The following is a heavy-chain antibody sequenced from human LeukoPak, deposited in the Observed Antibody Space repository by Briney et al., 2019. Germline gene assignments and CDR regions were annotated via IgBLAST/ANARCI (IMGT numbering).Heavy chain of an antibody. CDR3: AREGLVDSSGYYDY. D-gene: IGHD3-22*01. CDR1: GGSISSGSYY. Sequence: PSETLSLTCTVSGGSISSGSYYWSWIRQPAGKGLEWIGRIYTSGSTNYNPSLKSRVTISVDTSKNQFSLKLSSVTAADTAVYYCAREGLVDSSGYYDYWGQGTLVTVSS. CDR2: IYTSGST. V-gene: IGHV4-61*02. J-gene: IGHJ4*02.